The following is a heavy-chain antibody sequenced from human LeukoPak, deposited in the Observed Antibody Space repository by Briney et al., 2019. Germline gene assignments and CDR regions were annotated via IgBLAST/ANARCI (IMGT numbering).Heavy chain of an antibody. Sequence: GGSLRLSCAASGFTFSSYSMNWVRQAPGKGLEWVSSISSSSSYIYYADSVKGRFTISRDNSKNTLYLQMNSLRAEDTAVYYCARELDCSSTSCYSSWGQGTLVTVSS. V-gene: IGHV3-21*01. D-gene: IGHD2-2*01. CDR1: GFTFSSYS. CDR2: ISSSSSYI. CDR3: ARELDCSSTSCYSS. J-gene: IGHJ4*02.